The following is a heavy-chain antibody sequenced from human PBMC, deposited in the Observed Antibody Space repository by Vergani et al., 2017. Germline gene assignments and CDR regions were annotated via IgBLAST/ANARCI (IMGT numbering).Heavy chain of an antibody. CDR1: GFTFSSYW. CDR2: INSDGSST. D-gene: IGHD3-10*01. V-gene: IGHV3-74*01. CDR3: ARESRGGYPWFEGSF. Sequence: EVQLVESGGGLVQPGGSLRLSCAASGFTFSSYWMHWVRQAPGKGLVWVSRINSDGSSTSYADSVKGRFTISRDNAKNTLYLQMNSLRADDTAVYYCARESRGGYPWFEGSFWDQGTLVIVSA. J-gene: IGHJ4*02.